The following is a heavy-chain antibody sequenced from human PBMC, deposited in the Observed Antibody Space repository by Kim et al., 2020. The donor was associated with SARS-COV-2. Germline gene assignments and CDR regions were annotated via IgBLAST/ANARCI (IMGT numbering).Heavy chain of an antibody. CDR2: ISSSSGYT. V-gene: IGHV3-11*03. CDR1: GFTFSDYY. D-gene: IGHD5-18*01. J-gene: IGHJ3*01. CDR3: ARTLRKTPMV. Sequence: GGSLRLSCAASGFTFSDYYMSWIRQAPGKGLEWVSYISSSSGYTNYADSVKGRFTISRDNAKNSLFLEMNSLRAEDTAVYYCARTLRKTPMVWGQGTMVTVSS.